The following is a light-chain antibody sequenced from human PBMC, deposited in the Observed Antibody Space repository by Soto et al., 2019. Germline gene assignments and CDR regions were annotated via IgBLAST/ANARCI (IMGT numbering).Light chain of an antibody. J-gene: IGLJ1*01. V-gene: IGLV2-14*01. CDR3: TSWTTSNSYV. CDR1: NSDVGGYNY. Sequence: QSALTQPAAVSGSPAQSITISCTGTNSDVGGYNYVSWYQQHPGKAPKLMIFDVSNRPSGVSNRFSGSKSGNTDSLTISGLQAEDEADYYCTSWTTSNSYVFGTGTKLTVL. CDR2: DVS.